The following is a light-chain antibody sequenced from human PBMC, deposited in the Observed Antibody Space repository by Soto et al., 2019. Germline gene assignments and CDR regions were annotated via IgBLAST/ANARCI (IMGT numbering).Light chain of an antibody. J-gene: IGKJ1*01. Sequence: EIVLTQSPGTLSLSPGERATLSCRASQSVSSKNLDWYQQKPGQAPRPLLFATSTSASGIPDRYSGRGSGTDFTLTISSLEPEDFGVYSWQQYGNSPWTFGQGTKVEI. CDR3: QQYGNSPWT. V-gene: IGKV3-20*01. CDR1: QSVSSKN. CDR2: ATS.